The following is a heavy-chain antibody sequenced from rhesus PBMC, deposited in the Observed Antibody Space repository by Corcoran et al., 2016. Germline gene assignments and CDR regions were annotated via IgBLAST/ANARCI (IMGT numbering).Heavy chain of an antibody. CDR3: ASVLRGLSYFDY. V-gene: IGHV4-127*01. CDR1: GYSISSGYG. CDR2: IGGSSGST. J-gene: IGHJ4*01. Sequence: QVQLQESGPGLVKPSETLSLTCAVSGYSISSGYGWSWIRQPPGKGLEWIGYIGGSSGSTNYNPSLKSRVIISKDTSKNQFSLKLSSVTAADTAVYYCASVLRGLSYFDYWGQGVLVTVSS.